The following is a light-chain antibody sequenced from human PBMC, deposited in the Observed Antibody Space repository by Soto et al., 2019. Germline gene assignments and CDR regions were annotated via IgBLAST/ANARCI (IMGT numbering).Light chain of an antibody. V-gene: IGKV4-1*01. J-gene: IGKJ5*01. CDR1: QNILYSSNNKNY. CDR3: QQYGSSIT. Sequence: DIVMTQSPDSLAVSLGERATINCKSSQNILYSSNNKNYLAWYQQKPGQPPKLLIYWASTRESGVPDRFSGSGSGTDFTLTISRLESEDFTVYYCQQYGSSITFGQGTRLEIK. CDR2: WAS.